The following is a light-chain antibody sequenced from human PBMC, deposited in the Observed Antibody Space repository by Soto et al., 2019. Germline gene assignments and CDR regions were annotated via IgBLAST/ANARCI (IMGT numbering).Light chain of an antibody. J-gene: IGKJ5*01. CDR3: MQGTHWPIT. V-gene: IGKV2-30*02. CDR1: QSLVHSDGVAY. CDR2: KVS. Sequence: DVVMTQSQLSLPVTLGQPSSISCSSNQSLVHSDGVAYFSWFQQRPGRSPRRLIYKVSNRDSGVPARFSGSGSGTDFALKISRVEAEDVGVYYCMQGTHWPITFGQGKRLE.